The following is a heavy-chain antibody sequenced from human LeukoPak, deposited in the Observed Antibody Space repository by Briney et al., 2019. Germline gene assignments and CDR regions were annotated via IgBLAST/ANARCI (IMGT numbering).Heavy chain of an antibody. CDR2: INHSGST. Sequence: PSETLSLTCAVYGGSFSGYYWSWIRQPPGKGLEWIEEINHSGSTNYNPSLKSRVTISVDTSKNQFSLKLSSVTAADTAVYYCARGDIVVVPAAISPLDYWGQGTLVTVSS. J-gene: IGHJ4*02. V-gene: IGHV4-34*01. CDR3: ARGDIVVVPAAISPLDY. CDR1: GGSFSGYY. D-gene: IGHD2-2*01.